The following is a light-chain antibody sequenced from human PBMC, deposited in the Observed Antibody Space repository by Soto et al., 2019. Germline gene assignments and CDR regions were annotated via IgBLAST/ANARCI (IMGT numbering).Light chain of an antibody. Sequence: QSVLTQPPSVSAAPGQKVTSSCSGSSSNLGNNYVSWYQQLPGTAPKLLICDNNNRPSGIPDRFSGSKSGTSATLGITGLQTGDEADYYCGTWDSSLSAVVFGGGTKLTVL. V-gene: IGLV1-51*01. CDR3: GTWDSSLSAVV. CDR1: SSNLGNNY. CDR2: DNN. J-gene: IGLJ2*01.